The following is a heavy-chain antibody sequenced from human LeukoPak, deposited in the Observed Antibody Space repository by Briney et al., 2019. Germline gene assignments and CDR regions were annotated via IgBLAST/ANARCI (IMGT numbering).Heavy chain of an antibody. V-gene: IGHV1-18*01. CDR2: IIGSHRNN. CDR3: AGALGTGDNYFDY. D-gene: IGHD1-1*01. CDR1: GYTFTYYG. J-gene: IGHJ4*02. Sequence: ASVKVCCKTSGYTFTYYGNSLVRQAPGQGLEWMGWIIGSHRNNNQAQKLQGRVTITTDTPTSTAYMELRRLKSDDTAVYYCAGALGTGDNYFDYWGQGTLVTVSS.